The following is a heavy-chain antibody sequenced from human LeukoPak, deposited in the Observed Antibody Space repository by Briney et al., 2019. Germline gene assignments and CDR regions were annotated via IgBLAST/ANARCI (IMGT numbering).Heavy chain of an antibody. CDR3: AKEGTYTSSWSHFDY. D-gene: IGHD6-13*01. CDR2: IWYDGSNK. J-gene: IGHJ4*02. Sequence: PGGSLRLSCAASGFTFSSYSMNWVRQAPGKGLEWVAVIWYDGSNKYYADSVKGRFTISRDNSKNTLYLQMNSLRAEDTAVYYCAKEGTYTSSWSHFDYWGQGTLVTVSS. CDR1: GFTFSSYS. V-gene: IGHV3-33*06.